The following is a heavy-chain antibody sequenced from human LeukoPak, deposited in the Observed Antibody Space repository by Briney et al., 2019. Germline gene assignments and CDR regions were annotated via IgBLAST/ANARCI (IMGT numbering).Heavy chain of an antibody. V-gene: IGHV1-46*01. J-gene: IGHJ4*02. Sequence: VASVKVSCKASGYTFTSYYMHWVRQAPGQGLEWMGIINPSGGSTSYAQKFQGRVTMTGDMSTSTVYMELSSLRSEDTAVYYCARDGGPLWFGELLPSYFDYWGQGTLVTVSS. D-gene: IGHD3-10*01. CDR2: INPSGGST. CDR3: ARDGGPLWFGELLPSYFDY. CDR1: GYTFTSYY.